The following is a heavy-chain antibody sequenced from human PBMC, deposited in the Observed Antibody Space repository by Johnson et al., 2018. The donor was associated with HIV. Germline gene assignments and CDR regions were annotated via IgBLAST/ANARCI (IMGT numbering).Heavy chain of an antibody. CDR3: ARGTWEEPHALDM. CDR1: GFAFSDYY. CDR2: ISSGSHSI. D-gene: IGHD1-1*01. V-gene: IGHV3-11*04. J-gene: IGHJ3*02. Sequence: QVQLVESGGGLVKPGGSLRLSCAASGFAFSDYYMAWIRQAPGKGLEWVSFISSGSHSIYYADSVKGRFTVSSDNSKNSLYLQMNSLRAEDTAVYYCARGTWEEPHALDMWGQGTMVTVSS.